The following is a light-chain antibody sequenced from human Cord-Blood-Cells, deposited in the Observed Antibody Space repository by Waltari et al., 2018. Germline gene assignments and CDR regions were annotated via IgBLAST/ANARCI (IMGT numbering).Light chain of an antibody. CDR2: DDS. Sequence: QSALTQPASVSGSPGQSITISCTGTSRDVASYNLFSWYQQHPGKAPKLMISDDSKRHSGVSNRFSGSKSGNTASLTISGLQAEDEADYYCCSYAGSSSHVVFGGGTKLTVL. CDR1: SRDVASYNL. CDR3: CSYAGSSSHVV. J-gene: IGLJ2*01. V-gene: IGLV2-23*01.